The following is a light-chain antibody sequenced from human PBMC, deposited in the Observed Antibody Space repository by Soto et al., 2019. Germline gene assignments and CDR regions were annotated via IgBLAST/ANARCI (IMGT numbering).Light chain of an antibody. J-gene: IGLJ2*01. V-gene: IGLV2-14*01. Sequence: QSALTQPASVSGSPGQSITISCTGTSSDVGLYNYVSWYQQHPGKAPKLMIYDVSDRPSGVSNRFSGSKSGNTASLTISGLQAEDEGDYYCQSYDSSLTNAVFGGGTKLTVL. CDR3: QSYDSSLTNAV. CDR1: SSDVGLYNY. CDR2: DVS.